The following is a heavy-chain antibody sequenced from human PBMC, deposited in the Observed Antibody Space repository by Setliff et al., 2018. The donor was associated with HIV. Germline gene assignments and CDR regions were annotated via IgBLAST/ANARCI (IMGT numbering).Heavy chain of an antibody. V-gene: IGHV3-21*01. Sequence: GESLKISCAASGFTFSSYSMNWVRQAPGKGLEWVSFISSSSSYTHYADSVKGRFTISRDNVKNSLYLQMNSLRAEDTAVYYCARDRYSGSSTDYWGQGTLVTVSS. D-gene: IGHD1-26*01. J-gene: IGHJ4*02. CDR2: ISSSSSYT. CDR3: ARDRYSGSSTDY. CDR1: GFTFSSYS.